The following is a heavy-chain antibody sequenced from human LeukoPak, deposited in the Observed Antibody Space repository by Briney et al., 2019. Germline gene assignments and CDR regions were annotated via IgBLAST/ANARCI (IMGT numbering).Heavy chain of an antibody. CDR1: GFTFGDYA. D-gene: IGHD6-13*01. CDR2: IRSKAYGGTT. CDR3: VRTRREAAIHNAFDI. Sequence: GGSLRLSCTASGFTFGDYAMSWFRQAPGKGLEWVGFIRSKAYGGTTEYAASVKGRFTISRDDSKSIAYLQMNSLRAEDTAVYYCVRTRREAAIHNAFDIWGQGTMVTVSS. J-gene: IGHJ3*02. V-gene: IGHV3-49*03.